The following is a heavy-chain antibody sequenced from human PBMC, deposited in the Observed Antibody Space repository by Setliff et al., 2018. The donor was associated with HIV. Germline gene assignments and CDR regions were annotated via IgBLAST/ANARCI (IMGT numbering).Heavy chain of an antibody. J-gene: IGHJ3*02. CDR2: IHGGNGNT. V-gene: IGHV1-3*01. D-gene: IGHD3-10*01. CDR1: GYPCKSYP. Sequence: ASVKVSCKTSGYPCKSYPMHWVRQAPGQRLEWMGWIHGGNGNTKDSQKFQGRITISRDTAATSTHMELRSLRSEDTAIYYFARGLPRGSGSLPFGVFDIWGQGKMVTV. CDR3: ARGLPRGSGSLPFGVFDI.